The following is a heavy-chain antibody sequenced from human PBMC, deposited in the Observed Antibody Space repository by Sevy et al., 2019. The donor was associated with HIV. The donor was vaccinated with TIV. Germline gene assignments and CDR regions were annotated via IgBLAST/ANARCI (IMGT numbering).Heavy chain of an antibody. CDR1: GYNFTSQW. CDR3: PRLYMASIRLEIAGFDF. J-gene: IGHJ3*01. Sequence: GESLKISCKVSGYNFTSQWIAWVRQMPGKGLEAMGIIYPYDSDTRYSPSFQGQVTISADKSIDTAYLEWSGLKASDAATYYWPRLYMASIRLEIAGFDFWGQGTTVTVSS. CDR2: IYPYDSDT. V-gene: IGHV5-51*01. D-gene: IGHD2-21*01.